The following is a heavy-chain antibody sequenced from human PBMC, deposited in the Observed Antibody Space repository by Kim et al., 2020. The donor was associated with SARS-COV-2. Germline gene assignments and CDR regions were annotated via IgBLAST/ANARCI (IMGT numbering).Heavy chain of an antibody. CDR1: GFTFSSYG. CDR2: PWYDGSNK. D-gene: IGHD5-18*01. Sequence: GGSLRLSCAVSGFTFSSYGIHWVRQAPGKGLEWVAVPWYDGSNKYYADSVTGRFTISRDKSKNTLFLQMNSLRAEDTAVYYCARAQAGYEPYYGVYVWG. CDR3: ARAQAGYEPYYGVYV. V-gene: IGHV3-33*01. J-gene: IGHJ6*02.